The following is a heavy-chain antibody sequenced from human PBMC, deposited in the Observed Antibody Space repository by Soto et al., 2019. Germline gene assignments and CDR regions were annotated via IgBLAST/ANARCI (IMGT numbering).Heavy chain of an antibody. J-gene: IGHJ4*02. CDR3: ARELRLHDYGDPKGFDY. D-gene: IGHD4-17*01. Sequence: GGSLRLSCAASGFTFSSYGMHWVRQAPGKGLEWVAVRWYDGSNKYYADSVKGRFTISRDNSKNTLYLQMNSMRAEDTAVYYCARELRLHDYGDPKGFDYWGQGTLVTVSS. CDR2: RWYDGSNK. V-gene: IGHV3-33*01. CDR1: GFTFSSYG.